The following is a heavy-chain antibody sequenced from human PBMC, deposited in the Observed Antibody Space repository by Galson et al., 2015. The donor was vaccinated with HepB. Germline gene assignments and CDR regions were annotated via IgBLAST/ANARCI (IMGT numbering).Heavy chain of an antibody. CDR1: GFTFSSYA. Sequence: SLRLSCAASGFTFSSYAMHWVRQAPGKGLEWVAVISYDGSNKYYADSVKGRFTISRDNSKNTLYLQMNSLRAEDTAVYYCAGDHIQTTVTPGYFDLWGRGTLVTVSS. V-gene: IGHV3-30-3*01. D-gene: IGHD4-17*01. CDR2: ISYDGSNK. J-gene: IGHJ2*01. CDR3: AGDHIQTTVTPGYFDL.